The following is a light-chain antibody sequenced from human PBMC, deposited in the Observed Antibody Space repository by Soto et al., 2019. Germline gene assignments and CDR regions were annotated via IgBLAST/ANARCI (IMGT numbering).Light chain of an antibody. V-gene: IGLV1-51*01. CDR1: SSNIGDNY. J-gene: IGLJ3*02. CDR2: DNN. Sequence: QSVLTQPPSVSAAPGQRVTISCSGSSSNIGDNYVSWYQQLPGTAPKLLIYDNNKRPSGIPDRFSASKSGTSATLAITTLQTGDEADYYCGAWDSPVSWVFGAGTKLTVL. CDR3: GAWDSPVSWV.